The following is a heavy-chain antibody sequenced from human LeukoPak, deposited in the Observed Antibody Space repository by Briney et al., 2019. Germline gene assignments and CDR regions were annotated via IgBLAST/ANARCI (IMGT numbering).Heavy chain of an antibody. D-gene: IGHD5-18*01. Sequence: AASVNVSCKASGYTFTSYGISWVRQAPGQGLEWMGWISAYNGNTNYAQKLQGRVTMTTDTSTSTAYMELRSLRSDDTAVYYCARDGGGYSYGSFDYWGQGTLVTVSS. J-gene: IGHJ4*02. CDR3: ARDGGGYSYGSFDY. CDR1: GYTFTSYG. CDR2: ISAYNGNT. V-gene: IGHV1-18*01.